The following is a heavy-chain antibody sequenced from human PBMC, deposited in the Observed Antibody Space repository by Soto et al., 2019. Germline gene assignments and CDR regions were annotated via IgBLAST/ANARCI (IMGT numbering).Heavy chain of an antibody. CDR3: ARTPIPYGDYVRSYGMDV. CDR1: GGTFSSYA. D-gene: IGHD4-17*01. V-gene: IGHV1-69*13. CDR2: IIPIFGTA. Sequence: SVKVSCKASGGTFSSYAISWVRQAPGQGLEWMGGIIPIFGTANYAQKFQGRVTITADESTSTAYMELSRLRSEDTAVYYCARTPIPYGDYVRSYGMDVWGQGTTVTVSS. J-gene: IGHJ6*02.